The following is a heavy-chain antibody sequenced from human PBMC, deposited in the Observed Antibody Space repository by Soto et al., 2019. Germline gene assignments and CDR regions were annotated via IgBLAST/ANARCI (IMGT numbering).Heavy chain of an antibody. V-gene: IGHV4-61*01. CDR2: IYYSGST. J-gene: IGHJ4*02. CDR3: ASSSPFHY. D-gene: IGHD6-6*01. CDR1: GGSVSSGSYY. Sequence: PSETLSLTCTVSGGSVSSGSYYWSWIRQPPGKGLEWIGYIYYSGSTNYNPSLKSRVTISVDTSKNQFSLKLASVTAADTGVYYCASSSPFHYWGPGILVTVSS.